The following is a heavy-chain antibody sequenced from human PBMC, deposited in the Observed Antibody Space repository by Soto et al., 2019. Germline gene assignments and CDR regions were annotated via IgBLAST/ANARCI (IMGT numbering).Heavy chain of an antibody. J-gene: IGHJ4*02. D-gene: IGHD2-2*01. V-gene: IGHV3-30*18. CDR2: ISYNGNKI. Sequence: WGSLRLSCKTSGFTFSSYGLHWLRQAPGKGLEWVTFISYNGNKINYADSVKGRFTVSRDNSKNTLYLQMNSLRPEDTAVYYCAKHSSTFVFCGQGTLVTVSS. CDR3: AKHSSTFVF. CDR1: GFTFSSYG.